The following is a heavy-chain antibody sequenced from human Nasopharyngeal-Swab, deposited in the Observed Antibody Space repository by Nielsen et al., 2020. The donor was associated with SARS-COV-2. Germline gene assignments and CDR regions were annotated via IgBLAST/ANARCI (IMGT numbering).Heavy chain of an antibody. J-gene: IGHJ6*02. V-gene: IGHV1-69*04. Sequence: SVKVSCKASGGTFSSYAISWVRQAPGQGLEWMGRIIPILGIANYAQKFQGRVTITADKSTSTAYMELSSLRSEDTAVYYCARVIVVVPAAHDDYCYYYGMDVWGQGTTVTVSS. D-gene: IGHD2-2*01. CDR2: IIPILGIA. CDR3: ARVIVVVPAAHDDYCYYYGMDV. CDR1: GGTFSSYA.